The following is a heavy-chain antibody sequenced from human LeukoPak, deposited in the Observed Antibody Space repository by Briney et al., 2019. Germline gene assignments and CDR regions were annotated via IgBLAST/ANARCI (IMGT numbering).Heavy chain of an antibody. CDR3: ARGEVGARNYFDY. CDR1: GGTFSSYA. CDR2: IIPIFGTA. D-gene: IGHD1-26*01. J-gene: IGHJ4*02. Sequence: GASVEVSCKASGGTFSSYAISWVRQAPGQGLEWMGGIIPIFGTANYAQKFQGRVTITADESTSTAYMELSSLRSEDTAVYYCARGEVGARNYFDYWGQGTLVTVSS. V-gene: IGHV1-69*13.